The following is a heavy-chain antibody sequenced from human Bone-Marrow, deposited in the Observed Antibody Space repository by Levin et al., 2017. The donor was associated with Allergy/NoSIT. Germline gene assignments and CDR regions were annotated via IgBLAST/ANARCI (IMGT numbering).Heavy chain of an antibody. J-gene: IGHJ1*01. CDR1: GDSISNSNFH. V-gene: IGHV4-39*01. CDR2: VFKSGTT. D-gene: IGHD2-21*01. Sequence: SETLSLTCTVSGDSISNSNFHWAWIRQSPGTTLEWIATVFKSGTTYYTPSLKSRVTMSLHTSENQLSLKVTSMSAADTALYFCASGYAYGFAVWGQGTMVTVSS. CDR3: ASGYAYGFAV.